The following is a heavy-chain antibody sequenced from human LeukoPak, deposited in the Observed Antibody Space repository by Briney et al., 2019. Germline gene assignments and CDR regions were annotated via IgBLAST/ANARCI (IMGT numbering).Heavy chain of an antibody. V-gene: IGHV4-61*02. CDR1: GGSISSGSYY. D-gene: IGHD6-13*01. CDR2: IYTSGST. Sequence: SETLSLTCTVSGGSISSGSYYWSWIRQPAGKGLEWIGRIYTSGSTNYNPSLKSRVTISVDTSKNQFSLNLSSVTAADTAVYYCARGRGSSWYYFDSWGQGTLVTVSS. CDR3: ARGRGSSWYYFDS. J-gene: IGHJ4*02.